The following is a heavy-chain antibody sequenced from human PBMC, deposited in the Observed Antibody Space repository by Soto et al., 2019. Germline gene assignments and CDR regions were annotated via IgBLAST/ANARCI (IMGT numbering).Heavy chain of an antibody. CDR3: ARGYYYGSGSPSYYFGY. J-gene: IGHJ4*02. D-gene: IGHD3-10*01. CDR1: GGSISSGGYS. CDR2: IYHSGST. Sequence: SETLSLTCAVSGGSISSGGYSWSWIRQPPGKGLEWIGYIYHSGSTYYNPSLKSRVTIAVDRSKNQFSLKLSSVTAADTAVYYCARGYYYGSGSPSYYFGYWGQGTLVTVSS. V-gene: IGHV4-30-2*01.